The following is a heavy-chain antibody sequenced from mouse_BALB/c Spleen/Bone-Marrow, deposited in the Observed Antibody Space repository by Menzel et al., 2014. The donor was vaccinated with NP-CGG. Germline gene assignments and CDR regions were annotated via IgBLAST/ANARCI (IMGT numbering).Heavy chain of an antibody. Sequence: VQLQQSGPDLVKPGASVKISCKASGYSFTGYYMHWVKQSHGKSLEWIGRVNPNNGGTSYNQKFKGKATITADTSSNTAYLQLSSLTSEDTAVYYCAMYYYGSSLFAYWGQGTLVTVS. CDR3: AMYYYGSSLFAY. D-gene: IGHD1-1*01. J-gene: IGHJ3*01. CDR1: GYSFTGYY. CDR2: VNPNNGGT. V-gene: IGHV1-18*01.